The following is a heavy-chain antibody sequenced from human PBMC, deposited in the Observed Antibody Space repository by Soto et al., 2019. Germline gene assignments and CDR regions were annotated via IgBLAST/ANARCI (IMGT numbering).Heavy chain of an antibody. CDR1: GFSVNTHV. Sequence: QVQLVESGGGVVQPGRSLRLSCAASGFSVNTHVIHWIRQAPGKGLEWVAVLWYDGSSEYYADSVKGRFTISRDNSKNMMYLQMDNLRVEDTAVYYCARVPRFDTWYFDYWGQGTLATVSS. CDR3: ARVPRFDTWYFDY. J-gene: IGHJ4*02. V-gene: IGHV3-33*01. D-gene: IGHD2-2*02. CDR2: LWYDGSSE.